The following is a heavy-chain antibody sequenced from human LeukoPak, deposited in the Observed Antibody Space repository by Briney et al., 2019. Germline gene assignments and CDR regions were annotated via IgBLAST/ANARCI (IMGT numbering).Heavy chain of an antibody. D-gene: IGHD2-15*01. V-gene: IGHV4-31*03. CDR3: ARDCSGGSCFDY. Sequence: PSETLSLTCTVSGGSISSGGYYWSWIRQHPGKGLEWIGYIYYSGSTYYNPSLKSRVTISVDTSKNQFSLKLSSVTAADTAVYYCARDCSGGSCFDYWGQGTLVTVSP. CDR2: IYYSGST. J-gene: IGHJ4*02. CDR1: GGSISSGGYY.